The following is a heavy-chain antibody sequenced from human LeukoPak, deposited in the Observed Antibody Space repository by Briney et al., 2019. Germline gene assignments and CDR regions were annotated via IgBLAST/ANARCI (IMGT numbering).Heavy chain of an antibody. CDR3: ARVAPTSRYFDY. CDR2: IYSGGST. Sequence: PGGSLRLSCAASGFTVSSNYMSWVRQAPGKGLEWVSVIYSGGSTYYADSVKGRFTISRDNSKNTLYLQMSSLRAEDTAVYYCARVAPTSRYFDYWGQGTLVTVSS. J-gene: IGHJ4*02. D-gene: IGHD2-2*01. CDR1: GFTVSSNY. V-gene: IGHV3-53*01.